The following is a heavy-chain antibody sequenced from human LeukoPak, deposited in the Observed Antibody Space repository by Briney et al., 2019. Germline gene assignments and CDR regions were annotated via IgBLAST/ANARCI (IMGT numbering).Heavy chain of an antibody. D-gene: IGHD2-15*01. CDR2: IYPGDSDT. CDR3: ARISGYCSGGSCYWIDY. CDR1: GYSFTSYW. V-gene: IGHV5-51*01. Sequence: GGSLKISCKGSGYSFTSYWIGWVRQMPGKGLEWMGIIYPGDSDTRYSPSFQGQVTISADKSISTAYLQWSSLKASDTAMYYCARISGYCSGGSCYWIDYWGQGTLVTVSS. J-gene: IGHJ4*02.